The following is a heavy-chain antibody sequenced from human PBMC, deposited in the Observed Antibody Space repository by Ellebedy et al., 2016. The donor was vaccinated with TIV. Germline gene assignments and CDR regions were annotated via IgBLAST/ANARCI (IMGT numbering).Heavy chain of an antibody. CDR2: IRSKAYGGTT. D-gene: IGHD3-22*01. J-gene: IGHJ6*02. CDR3: TTVGSGYVAPYYYYGMDV. CDR1: GFTFGDYA. Sequence: GGSLRLXXTASGFTFGDYAMSWFRQAPGKGLEWVGFIRSKAYGGTTEYAASVKGRFTISRDDSKNTLYLQMNSLKTEDTAVYYCTTVGSGYVAPYYYYGMDVWGQGTTVTVSS. V-gene: IGHV3-49*03.